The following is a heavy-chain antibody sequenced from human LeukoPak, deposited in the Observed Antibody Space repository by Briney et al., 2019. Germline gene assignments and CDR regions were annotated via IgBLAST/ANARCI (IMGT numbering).Heavy chain of an antibody. Sequence: GGSLRLSCAASGLTFSSYGMHWVRQAPGKGLEWVAVISYDGSNKYYADSVKGRFTISGDNSKNTLYLQMNSLRAEDTAVYYCARDPNWGAYWGQGTLVTVSS. CDR2: ISYDGSNK. CDR3: ARDPNWGAY. V-gene: IGHV3-30*19. D-gene: IGHD7-27*01. CDR1: GLTFSSYG. J-gene: IGHJ4*02.